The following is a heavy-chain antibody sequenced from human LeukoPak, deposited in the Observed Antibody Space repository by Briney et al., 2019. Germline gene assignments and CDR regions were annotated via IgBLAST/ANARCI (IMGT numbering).Heavy chain of an antibody. J-gene: IGHJ4*02. D-gene: IGHD7-27*01. CDR3: ARKSTPETGVHCFDY. Sequence: GESLKISCKGSGYSFTSYWIGWARQMPGKGLEWMGIIYPGDSDTRYSPSFQGQVTISADKSISTAYLQWSSLKASDTAMYYCARKSTPETGVHCFDYWGQGTLVTVSS. CDR2: IYPGDSDT. CDR1: GYSFTSYW. V-gene: IGHV5-51*01.